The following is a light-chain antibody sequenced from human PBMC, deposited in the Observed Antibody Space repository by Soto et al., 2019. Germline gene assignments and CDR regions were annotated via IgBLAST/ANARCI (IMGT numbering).Light chain of an antibody. CDR3: QSYDSSLSVV. CDR1: SSNIGAGYD. Sequence: QSVLTQPPSVSGAPGQRVTISCTGDSSNIGAGYDVHWYQQLPGTAPKLLIYVNINRPSGVPDRFSASRSASSASLAITGLQAEDEADYYCQSYDSSLSVVFGGGTKLTVL. J-gene: IGLJ2*01. CDR2: VNI. V-gene: IGLV1-40*01.